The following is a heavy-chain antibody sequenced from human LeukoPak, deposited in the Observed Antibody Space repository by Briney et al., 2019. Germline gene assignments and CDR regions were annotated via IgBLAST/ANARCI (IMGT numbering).Heavy chain of an antibody. CDR2: IYPGDSDT. J-gene: IGHJ3*02. CDR3: ARERSSGYYTEDAFDI. CDR1: GYSFTSYW. Sequence: GESLKISCKASGYSFTSYWIGWGRQMPEKGLERMGIIYPGDSDTRYSPSFQGQVPISADKSISTAYLQWSSLKASDTAMYYCARERSSGYYTEDAFDIWGQGTMVTVSS. V-gene: IGHV5-51*01. D-gene: IGHD3-22*01.